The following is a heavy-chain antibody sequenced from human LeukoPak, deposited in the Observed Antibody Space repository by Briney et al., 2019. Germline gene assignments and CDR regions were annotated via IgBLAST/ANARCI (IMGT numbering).Heavy chain of an antibody. CDR2: IKSKTDGGTT. V-gene: IGHV3-15*01. J-gene: IGHJ1*01. CDR1: GFTFSDAW. CDR3: TTDVVVVPAAIPPGN. D-gene: IGHD2-2*01. Sequence: GGSLRLSCAASGFTFSDAWMNWVRQAPGKGLEWVGRIKSKTDGGTTDYAAPVKGRFTISRDDSKNTLYLQMNSLKTEDTAVYYCTTDVVVVPAAIPPGNWGQGTLVTVSS.